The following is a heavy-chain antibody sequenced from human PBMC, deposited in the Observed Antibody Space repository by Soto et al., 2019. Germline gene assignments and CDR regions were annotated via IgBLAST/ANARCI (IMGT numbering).Heavy chain of an antibody. J-gene: IGHJ6*03. CDR1: GGSISSSSSY. CDR3: ATTRDCSGGSCRYYYYLDV. D-gene: IGHD2-15*01. V-gene: IGHV4-39*01. Sequence: SETLSLTCTVSGGSISSSSSYWGWIRQPPGKGLGWIASVYYSGTTYYNPSLKSRVTISVDTSKDQFSLKLNSVTAADTALYYCATTRDCSGGSCRYYYYLDVWGKGTTVTVSS. CDR2: VYYSGTT.